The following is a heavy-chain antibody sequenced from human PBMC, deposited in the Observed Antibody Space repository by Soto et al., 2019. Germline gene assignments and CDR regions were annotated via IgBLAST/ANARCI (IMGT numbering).Heavy chain of an antibody. CDR2: IIPIFGTA. D-gene: IGHD2-2*01. CDR3: ARVPSPLPAAPYYGMDV. CDR1: GGTFSSYA. J-gene: IGHJ6*02. Sequence: ASVKVSCKASGGTFSSYAISWVRQAPGQGLEWMGGIIPIFGTANYAQKFQGRVTITADESTSTAYMELSSLRSEDTAVYYCARVPSPLPAAPYYGMDVWGQGTTVTVSS. V-gene: IGHV1-69*13.